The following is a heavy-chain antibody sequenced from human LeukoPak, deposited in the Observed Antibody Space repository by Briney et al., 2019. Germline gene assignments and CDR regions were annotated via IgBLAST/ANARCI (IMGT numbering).Heavy chain of an antibody. D-gene: IGHD4-17*01. J-gene: IGHJ5*02. V-gene: IGHV5-51*01. CDR3: LRQRGSSVTINHLDP. Sequence: GESLKISCETSGYSFTTYWIGWVRQMPGTGLEWVGAIYPDDSDSRYSPSFQGQVVISADRSIKTAYLQWNSLKTSDTAMYYFLRQRGSSVTINHLDPWGQGTLVTVSS. CDR1: GYSFTTYW. CDR2: IYPDDSDS.